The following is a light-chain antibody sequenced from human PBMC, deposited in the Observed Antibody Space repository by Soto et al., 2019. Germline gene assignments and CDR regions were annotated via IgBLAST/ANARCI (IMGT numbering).Light chain of an antibody. CDR1: SSDVGGYNY. CDR2: DVS. Sequence: QSALTQPASVSGSPGQSITISCTGTSSDVGGYNYVSWYQQHPGKAPKLMIYDVSSRPSGVSNRFSGSKSGNTASLTISGLQAEDEADYSCSSKRSSTTLVVFGGGTKLTVL. J-gene: IGLJ2*01. V-gene: IGLV2-14*01. CDR3: SSKRSSTTLVV.